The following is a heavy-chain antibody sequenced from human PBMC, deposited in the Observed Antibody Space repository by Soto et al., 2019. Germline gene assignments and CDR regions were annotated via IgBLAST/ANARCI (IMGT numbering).Heavy chain of an antibody. CDR2: ISSSSSYI. CDR1: GFTFSSYS. D-gene: IGHD6-13*01. J-gene: IGHJ3*02. CDR3: ARDRTGYSSSTDAFDI. V-gene: IGHV3-21*01. Sequence: AGGSLRLSCAASGFTFSSYSMNWVRQAPGKGLEWVSSISSSSSYIYYADSVKGRFTISRDNAKNSLCLQMNSLRAEDTAVYYCARDRTGYSSSTDAFDIWGQGTMVTVSS.